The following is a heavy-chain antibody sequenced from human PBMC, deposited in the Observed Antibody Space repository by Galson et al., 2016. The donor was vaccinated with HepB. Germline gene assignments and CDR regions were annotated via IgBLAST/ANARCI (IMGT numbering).Heavy chain of an antibody. V-gene: IGHV3-30-3*01. CDR3: ARESARTFYYDSSGYRWAFDS. CDR1: GFTFSSYA. CDR2: ISYDGSKK. D-gene: IGHD3-22*01. J-gene: IGHJ3*02. Sequence: SLRLSCAASGFTFSSYAMHWVRQAPGKGPGWVAGISYDGSKKYYADSVQGRFTISRDNSKNTLYLQMNSLRVEDTAMYYCARESARTFYYDSSGYRWAFDSWGQGTMVTVSS.